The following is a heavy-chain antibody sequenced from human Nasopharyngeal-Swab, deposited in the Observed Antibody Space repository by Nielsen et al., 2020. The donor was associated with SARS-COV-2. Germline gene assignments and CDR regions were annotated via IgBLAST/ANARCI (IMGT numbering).Heavy chain of an antibody. V-gene: IGHV3-23*01. J-gene: IGHJ6*03. Sequence: VRQAPGKGLEWVSAISGSGGSTYYADSVKGRFTISRDNSKNTLYLQMNSLRAEDTAVYYCAKDLKPMYYDFWSGYYTDYYYYMDVWGEGTTVNVSS. D-gene: IGHD3-3*01. CDR3: AKDLKPMYYDFWSGYYTDYYYYMDV. CDR2: ISGSGGST.